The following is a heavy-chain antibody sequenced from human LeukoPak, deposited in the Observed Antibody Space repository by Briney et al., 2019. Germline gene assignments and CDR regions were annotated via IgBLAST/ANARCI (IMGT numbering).Heavy chain of an antibody. V-gene: IGHV4-39*01. D-gene: IGHD1-26*01. CDR2: IYSSGST. CDR1: GASISGSGYY. Sequence: SETLSLTCTVSGASISGSGYYWGWIRQPPGKGLEWIGNIYSSGSTYYNASLQSRVTISIDTSKNQFSLRLNSVTAADTAMYYCAKSGGYGLIDYWGQGTRVTVSS. J-gene: IGHJ4*02. CDR3: AKSGGYGLIDY.